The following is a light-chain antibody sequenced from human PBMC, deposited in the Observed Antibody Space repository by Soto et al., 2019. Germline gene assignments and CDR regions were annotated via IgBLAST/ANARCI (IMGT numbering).Light chain of an antibody. CDR1: QCVRSSY. CDR3: QRDYNLTFLYT. CDR2: GAS. V-gene: IGKV3D-7*01. Sequence: PGERVTLSCRASQCVRSSYLTWYQQKPGQAPRLLIYGASTSATSIPDRFSGSGSGTDFTLTISSLQPEDVAVYYCQRDYNLTFLYTFGQGTKLEIK. J-gene: IGKJ2*01.